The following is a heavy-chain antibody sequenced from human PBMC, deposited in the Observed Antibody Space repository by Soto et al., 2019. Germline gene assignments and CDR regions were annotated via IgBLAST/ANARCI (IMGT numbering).Heavy chain of an antibody. D-gene: IGHD6-6*01. CDR1: GFTFSSYA. CDR2: ISGSGGST. V-gene: IGHV3-23*01. CDR3: AKVYGSSFSYYYSMAV. J-gene: IGHJ6*03. Sequence: EVQLLESGGGLVQPGGSLRLSCAASGFTFSSYAMSWVRQAPGKGLEWVSAISGSGGSTYYADSVKGRFTISRDNSKNTLYLKMNSLRAEDTAVYYCAKVYGSSFSYYYSMAVWGKGTTVTVSS.